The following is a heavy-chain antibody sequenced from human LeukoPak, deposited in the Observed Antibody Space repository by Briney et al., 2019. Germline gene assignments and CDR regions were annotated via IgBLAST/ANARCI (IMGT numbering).Heavy chain of an antibody. J-gene: IGHJ6*02. D-gene: IGHD6-13*01. V-gene: IGHV3-21*04. CDR3: ARSKYSSLYYGMDV. CDR1: GFSFSRSS. CDR2: INSAGREA. Sequence: TGGSLRLSCAASGFSFSRSSMNWVRQAPGKGVEWVSSINSAGREAYYADSVKGRFTISRDNSKNTLYLQMNSLRAEDTALYYCARSKYSSLYYGMDVWGQGTTVTVSS.